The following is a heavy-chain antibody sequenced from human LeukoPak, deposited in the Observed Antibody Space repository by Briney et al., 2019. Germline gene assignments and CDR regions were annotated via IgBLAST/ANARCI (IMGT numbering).Heavy chain of an antibody. CDR1: GFSFNSYT. V-gene: IGHV3-21*01. D-gene: IGHD2/OR15-2a*01. CDR3: VRDVSRRIGMDV. CDR2: ISPVSSYT. Sequence: PGGSLRLSCLASGFSFNSYTMNWVREAPGKGLEWVSTISPVSSYTWYAESVKGRFTISRDNPKNSLYLQMDSLRAEDTAVHYCVRDVSRRIGMDVWGQGTTVTVSS. J-gene: IGHJ6*02.